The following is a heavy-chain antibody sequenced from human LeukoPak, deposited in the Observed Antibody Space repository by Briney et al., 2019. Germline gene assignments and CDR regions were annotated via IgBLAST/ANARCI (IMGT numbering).Heavy chain of an antibody. D-gene: IGHD3-10*01. J-gene: IGHJ4*02. CDR3: AKDRGYYYGSGSYLDS. CDR2: ISGSGGTI. CDR1: GITFKNYE. V-gene: IGHV3-48*03. Sequence: QPGGSLRLSCAVSGITFKNYEMNWVRQAPGKGLEWVSYISGSGGTIYYADSVKGRFTISRDNAKNSLYLQMNSLRAEDTAVYYCAKDRGYYYGSGSYLDSWGQGTLVTVSS.